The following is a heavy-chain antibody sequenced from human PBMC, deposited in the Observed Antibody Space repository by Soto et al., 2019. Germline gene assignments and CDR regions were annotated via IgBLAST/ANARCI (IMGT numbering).Heavy chain of an antibody. V-gene: IGHV3-23*01. Sequence: GGSLRLSCAASGFTFRTYAMHWVRQAPGKGLEWVSAISGSGGSTYYADSVKGRFTISRDNSKNTLYLQMNSLRAEDTAVYYCAKGRFDPGHFDYWGQGTLVTVSS. CDR2: ISGSGGST. CDR1: GFTFRTYA. D-gene: IGHD3-10*01. CDR3: AKGRFDPGHFDY. J-gene: IGHJ4*02.